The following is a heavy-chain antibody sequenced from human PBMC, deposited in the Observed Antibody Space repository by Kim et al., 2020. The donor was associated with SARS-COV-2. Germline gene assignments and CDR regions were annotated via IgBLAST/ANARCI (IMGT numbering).Heavy chain of an antibody. CDR1: GGSISYYY. D-gene: IGHD3-22*01. J-gene: IGHJ2*01. Sequence: SETLSLTCTVSGGSISYYYWSWIRQPPGKGLEWIGYVFYSGSTKYNPSLKSRVTISLDTSKKQFSLQLTSVTAADTAVYYCASGKYYYDGSGNPRFWYFDMWGRGAQVTVSS. CDR3: ASGKYYYDGSGNPRFWYFDM. V-gene: IGHV4-59*01. CDR2: VFYSGST.